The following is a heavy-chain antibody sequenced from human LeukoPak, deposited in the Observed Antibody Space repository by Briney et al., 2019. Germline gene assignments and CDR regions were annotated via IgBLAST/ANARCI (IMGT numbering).Heavy chain of an antibody. CDR1: GFSVSSNY. CDR2: IYSGGST. D-gene: IGHD3-10*01. J-gene: IGHJ4*02. Sequence: PGGSLRLSCAASGFSVSSNYINWVRQAPGKGLEWVSVIYSGGSTYYADSVKGRFTISRDNSKNTLYLQMNSLRAEDTAVYYCARAEGFGEPKDYWGQGTLVTVSS. CDR3: ARAEGFGEPKDY. V-gene: IGHV3-66*01.